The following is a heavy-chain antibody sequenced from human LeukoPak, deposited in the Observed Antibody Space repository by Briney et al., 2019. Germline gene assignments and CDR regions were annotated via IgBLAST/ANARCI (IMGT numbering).Heavy chain of an antibody. CDR3: ARGLMMAVAGRGEFHY. CDR1: GGXISSYY. D-gene: IGHD6-13*01. Sequence: PSETLSLTCTVSGGXISSYYCSWIRQPPGKGLEWIGYIYYSGSTNYNPSLKSRVTISVDTSKNQFSLKLSSVTAADTAVYYCARGLMMAVAGRGEFHYWGQGTLVTVSS. J-gene: IGHJ4*02. V-gene: IGHV4-59*01. CDR2: IYYSGST.